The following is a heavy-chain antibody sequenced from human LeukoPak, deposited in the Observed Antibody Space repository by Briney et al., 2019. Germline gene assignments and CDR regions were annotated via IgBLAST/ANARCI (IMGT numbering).Heavy chain of an antibody. CDR1: GYTFTSYG. CDR2: ISTYNGNT. J-gene: IGHJ4*02. V-gene: IGHV1-18*01. Sequence: GASVKVSCKTSGYTFTSYGISWVRQAPGHGLEWMGWISTYNGNTNYAQNLQGGVIMTTDTSTSTAYMELRSLRSDDTAVYYCARDTYNSGWCSDYWGQGTLVTVSS. D-gene: IGHD6-19*01. CDR3: ARDTYNSGWCSDY.